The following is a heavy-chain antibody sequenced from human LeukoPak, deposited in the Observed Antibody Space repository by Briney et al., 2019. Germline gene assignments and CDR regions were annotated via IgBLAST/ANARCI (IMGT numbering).Heavy chain of an antibody. CDR3: AREILHEITIFGVAQDAFDI. V-gene: IGHV3-48*03. J-gene: IGHJ3*02. CDR2: ISSSGSTI. D-gene: IGHD3-3*01. CDR1: GFTFSSYE. Sequence: GGSLRLSCAASGFTFSSYEMNWVRQAPGKGLEWVSYISSSGSTIYYADSVKGRFTIPRDNAKNSLYLQMNSLRDEDTSVYYCAREILHEITIFGVAQDAFDIWGQGTMVTVSS.